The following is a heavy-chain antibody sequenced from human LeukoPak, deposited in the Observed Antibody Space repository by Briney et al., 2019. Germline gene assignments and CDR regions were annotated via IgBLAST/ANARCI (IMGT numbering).Heavy chain of an antibody. CDR3: SREFEP. V-gene: IGHV3-7*01. CDR1: VFFFSTYW. CDR2: IEQDVIEK. Sequence: HPGGSLRLSCESSVFFFSTYWMAWVRQASRRGLEWVASIEQDVIEKHYADSVKGRFTVSRDNGRNSLYLEMKSLRVEDTAVYYCSREFEPWGQGTLVIVSS. J-gene: IGHJ5*02.